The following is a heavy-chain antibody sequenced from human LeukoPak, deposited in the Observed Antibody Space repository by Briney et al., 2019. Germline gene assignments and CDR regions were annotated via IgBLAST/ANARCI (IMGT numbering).Heavy chain of an antibody. CDR2: IYYSGST. Sequence: SETLSLTCTASGGSISSYYWSWIRQPPGKGLEWIGYIYYSGSTNYNPSLKSRVTISVDTSKNQFSLKLSSVTAADTAVYYCARDLHCSGGSCHGWFDPWGQGTLVTVSS. D-gene: IGHD2-15*01. V-gene: IGHV4-59*01. CDR1: GGSISSYY. CDR3: ARDLHCSGGSCHGWFDP. J-gene: IGHJ5*02.